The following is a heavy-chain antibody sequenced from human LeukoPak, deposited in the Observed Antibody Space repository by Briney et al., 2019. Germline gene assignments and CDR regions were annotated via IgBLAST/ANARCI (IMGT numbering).Heavy chain of an antibody. CDR1: GFTFSSYA. J-gene: IGHJ4*02. Sequence: GGSLRLSCAASGFTFSSYAMSWVRQAPGKGLEWVSSISGSGGSIYYADSVKGRFTISRDNSKSTLYLQMNSLRAEDTAIYYCAKEAVAAAGPFDYWGQGTLVTVSS. CDR3: AKEAVAAAGPFDY. D-gene: IGHD6-13*01. CDR2: ISGSGGSI. V-gene: IGHV3-23*01.